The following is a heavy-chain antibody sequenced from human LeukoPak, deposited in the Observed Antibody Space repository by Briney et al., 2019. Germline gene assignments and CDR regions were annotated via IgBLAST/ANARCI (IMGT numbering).Heavy chain of an antibody. CDR2: IYYSGST. J-gene: IGHJ5*02. D-gene: IGHD2/OR15-2a*01. CDR3: ARHPRRSLSWFDP. CDR1: GGSISSYY. Sequence: SETLSLTCTVSGGSISSYYWSWIRQPPGKGLEWIGYIYYSGSTNYNPSLKSRVTISVDTSKNQFSLKLNSVTAADTAVYYCARHPRRSLSWFDPWGQGTLVTVSS. V-gene: IGHV4-59*08.